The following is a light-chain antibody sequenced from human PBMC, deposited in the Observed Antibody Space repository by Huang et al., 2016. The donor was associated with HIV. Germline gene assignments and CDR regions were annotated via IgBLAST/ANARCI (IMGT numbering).Light chain of an antibody. J-gene: IGKJ4*01. V-gene: IGKV2-28*01. CDR2: VAS. Sequence: DIVMTQSPLSLPVTPGEPASISCRSSQSLLHRNGNNYLDWYLQTPGQSPQLLIYVASSRASGVPDRFNGSGSGTDFTLKISRVEAEDVGVYYCMQALQTPLTFGGGTKVEIK. CDR3: MQALQTPLT. CDR1: QSLLHRNGNNY.